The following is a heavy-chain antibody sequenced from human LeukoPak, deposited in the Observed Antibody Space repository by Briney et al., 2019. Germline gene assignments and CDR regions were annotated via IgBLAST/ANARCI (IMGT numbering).Heavy chain of an antibody. V-gene: IGHV3-48*01. Sequence: GGSLRLSCVASGFTFSSYSMNWVRQAPGKGLEWVSYISSSSSTIYYADSVKGRFTISRDNAKNSLYLQMNSLRAEDTAVYYCARDRGLTGTTAPGPYWGQGTLVTVSS. J-gene: IGHJ4*02. CDR3: ARDRGLTGTTAPGPY. CDR2: ISSSSSTI. CDR1: GFTFSSYS. D-gene: IGHD1-7*01.